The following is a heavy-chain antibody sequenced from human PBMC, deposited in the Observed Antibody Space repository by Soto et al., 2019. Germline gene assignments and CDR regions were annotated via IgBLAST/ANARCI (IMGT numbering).Heavy chain of an antibody. V-gene: IGHV3-48*02. CDR1: GFTFIYSS. CDR3: VRERGGSYYFDY. J-gene: IGHJ4*02. D-gene: IGHD1-26*01. Sequence: EVQLVESGGGLVQPGGSLRLSCAASGFTFIYSSMNWVRQAPGKGLEWVAYISSSSSSIYYADSVKGRFTISRDNAKNSLYLQMNSLRDGDTAVYYCVRERGGSYYFDYWGQGSLVTVSS. CDR2: ISSSSSSI.